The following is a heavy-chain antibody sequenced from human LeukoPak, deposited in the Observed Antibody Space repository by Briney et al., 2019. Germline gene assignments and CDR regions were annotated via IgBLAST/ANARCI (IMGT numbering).Heavy chain of an antibody. CDR1: GVTFSSYA. Sequence: SVKLSCTASGVTFSSYAISWVRQAPGQGLEWMGGIILIFGTANYAQKFKGRFTITTDESTSTAYLQLSSLRSEDRAVYYCERLVXXXXCGXXXXXXXXXXTLVTVSS. CDR3: ERLVXXXXCGXXXXXX. D-gene: IGHD2-15*01. CDR2: IILIFGTA. J-gene: IGHJ4*01. V-gene: IGHV1-69*05.